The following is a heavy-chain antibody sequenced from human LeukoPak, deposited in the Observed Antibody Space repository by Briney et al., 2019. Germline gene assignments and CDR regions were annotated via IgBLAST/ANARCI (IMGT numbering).Heavy chain of an antibody. CDR3: AREVCGGDCYSGNRFDP. CDR1: GYTFTGYY. J-gene: IGHJ5*02. D-gene: IGHD2-21*02. CDR2: INPNSGGT. Sequence: ASVKVSCKASGYTFTGYYMHWVRQAPGQGLEWMGWINPNSGGTNYAQKFQGRVTMTRDTSISTAYMGLSRLRSDDTAVYYCAREVCGGDCYSGNRFDPWGQGTLVTVSS. V-gene: IGHV1-2*02.